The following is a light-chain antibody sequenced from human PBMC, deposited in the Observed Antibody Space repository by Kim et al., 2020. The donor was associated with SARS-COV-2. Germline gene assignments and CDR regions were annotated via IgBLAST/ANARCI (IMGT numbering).Light chain of an antibody. Sequence: GQSVTISCGGTSSDVGAYNYVSWYQQHPGKAPKLMIYDVTNRPSGVSNRFSGSKSGNAASLSISGLQADDEADYYCSSYSSSSPHVFGTGTKVTVL. CDR3: SSYSSSSPHV. CDR1: SSDVGAYNY. CDR2: DVT. J-gene: IGLJ1*01. V-gene: IGLV2-14*03.